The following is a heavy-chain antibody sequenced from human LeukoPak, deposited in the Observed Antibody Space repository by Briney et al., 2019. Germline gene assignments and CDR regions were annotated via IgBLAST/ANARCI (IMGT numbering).Heavy chain of an antibody. CDR3: ARAAYDFWSPLGFDY. V-gene: IGHV4-39*01. Sequence: SETLSLTCTVSGGSISSSSYYWGWIRQPPGKGLEWIGSIYYSGSTYYNPSLKSRVAISVDTSKNQFSLKLSSVTAADTAVYYCARAAYDFWSPLGFDYWGQGTLVTVSS. CDR1: GGSISSSSYY. D-gene: IGHD3-3*01. J-gene: IGHJ4*02. CDR2: IYYSGST.